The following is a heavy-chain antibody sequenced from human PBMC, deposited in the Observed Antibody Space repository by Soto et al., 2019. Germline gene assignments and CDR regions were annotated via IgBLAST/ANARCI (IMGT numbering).Heavy chain of an antibody. J-gene: IGHJ4*02. CDR3: ARDGSSVSEAMARMH. CDR2: ISAYNGNT. D-gene: IGHD2-8*01. V-gene: IGHV1-18*01. Sequence: QVQLVQSGAEVNKPGASVKVSCKASGYTFTSYGISWVRQAPGQLLEWMGWISAYNGNTNYAQKIQGRVTMTTDTSTSTAYMGLRSMRTGDTAVYYCARDGSSVSEAMARMHWGKGTLVTISS. CDR1: GYTFTSYG.